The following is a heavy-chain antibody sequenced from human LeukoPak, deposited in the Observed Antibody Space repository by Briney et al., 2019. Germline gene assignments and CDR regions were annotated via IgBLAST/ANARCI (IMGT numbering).Heavy chain of an antibody. J-gene: IGHJ5*02. CDR3: ATVRIGELLYNWFDP. CDR2: FDPEDGET. V-gene: IGHV1-24*01. D-gene: IGHD3-10*01. Sequence: GASVKVSCKVSRYTLTELSMHWVRQAPGKGLEWMGGFDPEDGETIYAQKFQGRVTMTEDTSTDTAYMELSSLRSEDTAVYYCATVRIGELLYNWFDPWGQGTLVTVSS. CDR1: RYTLTELS.